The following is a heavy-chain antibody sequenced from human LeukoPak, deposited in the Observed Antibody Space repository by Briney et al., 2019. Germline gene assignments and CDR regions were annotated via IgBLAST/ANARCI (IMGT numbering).Heavy chain of an antibody. Sequence: GGSLRLSCAASGFTFSSYGMHWVRQAPGKGLEWVAFIRYDGSNKYYADSVKGRFTISRDNSKNTLYLQMNSLRAEDTAVYYCAKGRAYYYGSADEYFQHWGQGTLVTVSS. CDR1: GFTFSSYG. J-gene: IGHJ1*01. CDR2: IRYDGSNK. V-gene: IGHV3-30*02. CDR3: AKGRAYYYGSADEYFQH. D-gene: IGHD3-10*01.